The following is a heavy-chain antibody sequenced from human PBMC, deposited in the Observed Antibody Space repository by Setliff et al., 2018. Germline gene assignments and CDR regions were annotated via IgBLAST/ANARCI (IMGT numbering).Heavy chain of an antibody. CDR1: GFTFSCYW. J-gene: IGHJ4*02. CDR3: VRDRGDTSMIKPAY. V-gene: IGHV3-7*01. Sequence: GGSLRLSCAASGFTFSCYWMSWVRQAPGKGLEWVANIKQDGSEKYYVDSVKGRFTISRDDAKNSLYLQMNSLRAEDTALYYCVRDRGDTSMIKPAYWGQGTLVTVSS. D-gene: IGHD5-18*01. CDR2: IKQDGSEK.